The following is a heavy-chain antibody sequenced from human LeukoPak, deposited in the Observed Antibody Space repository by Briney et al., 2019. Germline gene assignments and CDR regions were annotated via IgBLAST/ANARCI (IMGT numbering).Heavy chain of an antibody. Sequence: SETLSLTYTVSGGSISSYYWSWIRQPPGKGLEWIGYIYYSGSTNYNPSLKSRVTISVDTSKNQFSLKLSSVTAADTAVYYCARHYCSGGSCYLDPNFDYWGQGTLVTVSS. D-gene: IGHD2-15*01. CDR3: ARHYCSGGSCYLDPNFDY. J-gene: IGHJ4*02. V-gene: IGHV4-59*08. CDR2: IYYSGST. CDR1: GGSISSYY.